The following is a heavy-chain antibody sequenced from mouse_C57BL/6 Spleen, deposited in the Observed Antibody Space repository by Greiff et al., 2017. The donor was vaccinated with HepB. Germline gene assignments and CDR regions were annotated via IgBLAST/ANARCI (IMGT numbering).Heavy chain of an antibody. CDR2: INPGSGGT. V-gene: IGHV1-54*01. J-gene: IGHJ1*03. CDR1: GYAFTNYL. D-gene: IGHD2-3*01. CDR3: TRSGPGWLPHGYFDV. Sequence: VQLQQSGAELVRPGTSVKVSCKASGYAFTNYLIEWVKQRPGQGLEWIGVINPGSGGTNYNEKFKGKATLTADKSSSTAYMQLSSLTSEDSAVYFCTRSGPGWLPHGYFDVWGTGTTVTVSS.